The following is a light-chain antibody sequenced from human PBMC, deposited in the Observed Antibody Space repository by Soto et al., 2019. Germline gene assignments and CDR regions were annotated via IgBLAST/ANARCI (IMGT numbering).Light chain of an antibody. V-gene: IGLV2-8*01. CDR3: SSYAGSNRGV. J-gene: IGLJ2*01. CDR2: EAS. CDR1: SSDVGGYNY. Sequence: QSALTQPPSASGYPGQSVTISCTGTSSDVGGYNYVSWYQQHPGKAPKLMIYEASKRPSGVPDRFSGSKSGNTASLTVSGLQAEDEADYYCSSYAGSNRGVFGGGTKVTVL.